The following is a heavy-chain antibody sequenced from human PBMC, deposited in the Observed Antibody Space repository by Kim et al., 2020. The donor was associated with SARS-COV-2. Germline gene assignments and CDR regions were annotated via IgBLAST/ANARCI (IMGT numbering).Heavy chain of an antibody. CDR1: EFTFSSYS. Sequence: GGSLRLSCAASEFTFSSYSMNWVRQAPGKGLEWVSCITSGGTYIYYADSVKGRFTISRDNAKNSLYLQMNSLRAEDTAVYYCAREGYYYDSSAWTYYFDYWGQGSLVTVSS. V-gene: IGHV3-21*01. CDR3: AREGYYYDSSAWTYYFDY. CDR2: ITSGGTYI. D-gene: IGHD3-22*01. J-gene: IGHJ4*02.